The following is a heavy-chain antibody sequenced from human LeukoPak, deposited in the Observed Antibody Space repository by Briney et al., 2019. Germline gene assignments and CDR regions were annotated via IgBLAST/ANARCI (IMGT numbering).Heavy chain of an antibody. Sequence: ASVKVSCKASGGTFSSYAISWVRQAPGQGLEWMGWISAYNGNTNYAQKLQGRVTMTTDTSTSTAYMELRSLRSDDTAVYYCARDGYIPGWFDPWGQGTLVTVSS. V-gene: IGHV1-18*01. CDR1: GGTFSSYA. CDR3: ARDGYIPGWFDP. D-gene: IGHD6-13*01. J-gene: IGHJ5*02. CDR2: ISAYNGNT.